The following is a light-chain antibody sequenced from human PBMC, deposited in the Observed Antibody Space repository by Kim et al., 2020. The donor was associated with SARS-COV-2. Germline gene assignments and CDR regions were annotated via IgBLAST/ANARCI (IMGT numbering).Light chain of an antibody. CDR3: QQYGSSPLR. V-gene: IGKV3-20*01. J-gene: IGKJ2*03. CDR2: GAS. Sequence: LSPGQTASPSCRASQSVDTNHLAWYQQRPGQAPRLLIYGASTRATDIPARFSGSGSGTDFTLTINKLEPEDFAVYYCQQYGSSPLRFGQGTKLEIK. CDR1: QSVDTNH.